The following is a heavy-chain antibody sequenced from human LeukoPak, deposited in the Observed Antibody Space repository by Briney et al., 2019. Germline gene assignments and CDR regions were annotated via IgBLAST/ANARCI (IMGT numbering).Heavy chain of an antibody. CDR3: ARGGKCTYGYFDY. J-gene: IGHJ4*02. Sequence: GGSLRLSCAASGFTFSAYYMHWVRQAPGKGLVWVSLINRSWSSTSYADSVKGRFTISRDNAKNTVYMQMNSMRAEDTAVYYCARGGKCTYGYFDYWGQGTLVTVSS. V-gene: IGHV3-74*01. CDR1: GFTFSAYY. CDR2: INRSWSST. D-gene: IGHD3-10*01.